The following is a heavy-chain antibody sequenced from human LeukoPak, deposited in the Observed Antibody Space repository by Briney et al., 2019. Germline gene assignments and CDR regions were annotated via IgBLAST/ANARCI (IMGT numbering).Heavy chain of an antibody. CDR3: ARHMDYGDYEGGAFDI. CDR1: GGSISSTSYY. V-gene: IGHV4-39*01. J-gene: IGHJ3*02. Sequence: SETLSLTCTVSGGSISSTSYYWDWIRQPPGKGLEWIGSIYYSGSTYYNPSLKSRVTISVDTSKNQFSLKLSSVTAADTAVYYCARHMDYGDYEGGAFDIWGQGTMVTVSS. D-gene: IGHD4-17*01. CDR2: IYYSGST.